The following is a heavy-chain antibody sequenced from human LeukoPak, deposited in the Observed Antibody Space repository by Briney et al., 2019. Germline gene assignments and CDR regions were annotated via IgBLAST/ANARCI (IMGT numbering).Heavy chain of an antibody. CDR3: ARVGTDYYGSGSYYLDY. J-gene: IGHJ4*02. CDR2: IYHSGST. CDR1: GGSISSGGYS. Sequence: SQTLSLTCAVSGGSISSGGYSWIWIRQPPGKGLEWIGYIYHSGSTYYNPSLKSRVSISVDRSKNQFSLKLSSVTAADTAVYYCARVGTDYYGSGSYYLDYWGQGTLVTVSS. V-gene: IGHV4-30-2*01. D-gene: IGHD3-10*01.